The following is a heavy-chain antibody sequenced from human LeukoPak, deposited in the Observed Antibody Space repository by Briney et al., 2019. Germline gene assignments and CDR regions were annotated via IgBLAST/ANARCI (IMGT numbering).Heavy chain of an antibody. Sequence: SETLSLTCAVSGGSISSSNWWSWVRQPPGKGLGWIGEIYHSGSTNYNPSLKSRVTISVDKSKNQFSLKLSSVTAADTAVYYCARELAAAGYYYYYYYMDVWGKGTTVTVSS. CDR2: IYHSGST. J-gene: IGHJ6*03. CDR1: GGSISSSNW. D-gene: IGHD6-13*01. CDR3: ARELAAAGYYYYYYYMDV. V-gene: IGHV4-4*02.